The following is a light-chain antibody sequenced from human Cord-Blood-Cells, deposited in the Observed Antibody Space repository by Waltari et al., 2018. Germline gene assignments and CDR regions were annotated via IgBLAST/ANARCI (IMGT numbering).Light chain of an antibody. CDR3: CSYAGSDTLYV. CDR2: DVS. Sequence: QSALTQPRSVSGSPGQSVTISCTGTSSDVGGYNYVSWYQQHPGKAPKLMIYDVSKRPSGVPELCYGSSAGNTASLTISGLQAEDEADYYCCSYAGSDTLYVFGTGTKVTVL. CDR1: SSDVGGYNY. V-gene: IGLV2-11*01. J-gene: IGLJ1*01.